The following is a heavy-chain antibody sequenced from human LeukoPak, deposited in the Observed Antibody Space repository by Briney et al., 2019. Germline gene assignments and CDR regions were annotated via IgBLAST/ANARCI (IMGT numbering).Heavy chain of an antibody. V-gene: IGHV3-33*06. D-gene: IGHD2-2*01. J-gene: IGHJ4*02. CDR2: IWYDGSNK. CDR1: GFTFSSYG. Sequence: GGSLRLSCAASGFTFSSYGMHWVRQAPGKGLEWVAVIWYDGSNKYYADSVKGRFTISRDNSKNTLYLQMNSLRAEDTAVYYCAKAHCSSTSCANGYWGQGTLVTVSS. CDR3: AKAHCSSTSCANGY.